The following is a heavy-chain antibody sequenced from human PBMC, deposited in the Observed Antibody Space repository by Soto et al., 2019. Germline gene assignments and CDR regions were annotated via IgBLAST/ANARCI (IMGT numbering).Heavy chain of an antibody. V-gene: IGHV3-15*01. CDR3: TTSLPKCRGGSCYSAYFDY. CDR1: GFTFSNAW. J-gene: IGHJ4*02. D-gene: IGHD2-15*01. Sequence: GSLRLSCAASGFTFSNAWMSWVRQAPGKGLEWGGRIKSKTDGGTTDYAAPVKGRFTISRDDSKNTPYLQMNSLKTDDTAVYYCTTSLPKCRGGSCYSAYFDYWGQGSLVTVSS. CDR2: IKSKTDGGTT.